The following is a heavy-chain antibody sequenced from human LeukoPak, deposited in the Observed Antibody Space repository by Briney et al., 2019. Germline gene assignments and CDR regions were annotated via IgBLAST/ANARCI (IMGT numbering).Heavy chain of an antibody. CDR2: IYTGGST. CDR1: GGSISSYY. CDR3: ARLVVPASYYYYYMDV. J-gene: IGHJ6*03. D-gene: IGHD2-2*01. Sequence: SETLSLTCTVSGGSISSYYWSWIRQPPGKGLEWIGYIYTGGSTNYNPSLKSRVTISVDTSKNQFSLKLSSVTAADTAVYYCARLVVPASYYYYYMDVWGKGTTVTVSS. V-gene: IGHV4-4*09.